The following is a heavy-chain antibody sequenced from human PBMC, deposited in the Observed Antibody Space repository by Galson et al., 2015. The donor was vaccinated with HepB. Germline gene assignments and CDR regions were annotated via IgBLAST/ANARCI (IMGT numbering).Heavy chain of an antibody. Sequence: QSGAEVKKPGESLKISCQASGYSFIDYWIAWVRQMPGKGLEWMGIIYAGDPDTKYSPSFQGQVTISADKSIRTAYLQWSSLKASDTAMYYCARRSADSFDIWGQGTMVTVSS. J-gene: IGHJ3*02. CDR2: IYAGDPDT. CDR1: GYSFIDYW. CDR3: ARRSADSFDI. V-gene: IGHV5-51*01.